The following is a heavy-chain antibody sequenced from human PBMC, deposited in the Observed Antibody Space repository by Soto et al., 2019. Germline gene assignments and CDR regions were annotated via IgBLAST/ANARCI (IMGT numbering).Heavy chain of an antibody. Sequence: HPGGSLRLSCAASGFTFSSYAMSWVRQAPGKGLEWVAVISYDGRNKYYADAVKGRFTISRDNSKNTLYLQMSSLRAEDTAVYYCVKDGSSGWPYFYDMDVWGQGTLVTVSS. CDR2: ISYDGRNK. D-gene: IGHD6-19*01. CDR1: GFTFSSYA. V-gene: IGHV3-30*18. CDR3: VKDGSSGWPYFYDMDV. J-gene: IGHJ4*02.